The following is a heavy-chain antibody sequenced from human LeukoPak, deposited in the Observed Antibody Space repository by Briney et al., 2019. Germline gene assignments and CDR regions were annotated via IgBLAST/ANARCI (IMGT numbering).Heavy chain of an antibody. CDR1: GYTFTSYA. D-gene: IGHD3-10*01. CDR2: INAGNGNT. CDR3: ARDSGYYGSGSYYKGNNWFDP. V-gene: IGHV1-3*01. J-gene: IGHJ5*02. Sequence: ASVKVSCKASGYTFTSYAMHWVRQAPGQRLEWMGWINAGNGNTKYSQKFQGRVTITRDTSASTAYMELSSLRSEDTAVYYCARDSGYYGSGSYYKGNNWFDPWGQGTLVTVSS.